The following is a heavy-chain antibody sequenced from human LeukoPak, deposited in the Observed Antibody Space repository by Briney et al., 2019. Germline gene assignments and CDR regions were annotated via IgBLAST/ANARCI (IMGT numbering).Heavy chain of an antibody. V-gene: IGHV3-74*01. D-gene: IGHD6-19*01. CDR1: GFTFSKYW. CDR2: INTDGTVT. J-gene: IGHJ4*02. Sequence: GGSLRLSCAASGFTFSKYWMLWVSLAPGKGLESVSRINTDGTVTTYADSVKGRFTVYRDNADNTMFLQMNSVRAEDTAVYYCATNQWLAPPPDSWGQGTPVTVSS. CDR3: ATNQWLAPPPDS.